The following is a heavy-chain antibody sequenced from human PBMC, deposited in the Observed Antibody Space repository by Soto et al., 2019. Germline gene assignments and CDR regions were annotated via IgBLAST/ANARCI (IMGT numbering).Heavy chain of an antibody. J-gene: IGHJ6*04. CDR1: GCTFSNYG. Sequence: ASVKVSCKASGCTFSNYGLNWVRQAPGQGLEWMGWVSANNGHTNYAQNLQGRVSMTTDTSTSTAYMELRGLRFDDTAVYYCARDIESVTAKHFFYYYAMDVWGKGPTVTVSS. CDR3: ARDIESVTAKHFFYYYAMDV. CDR2: VSANNGHT. V-gene: IGHV1-18*01. D-gene: IGHD2-8*01.